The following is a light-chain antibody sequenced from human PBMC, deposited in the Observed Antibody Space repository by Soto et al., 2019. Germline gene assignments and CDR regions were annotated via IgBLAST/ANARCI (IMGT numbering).Light chain of an antibody. V-gene: IGKV3-20*01. CDR3: HQYGSSPPYT. Sequence: EVVLTQSPGTLSLSPGERATLSCRASQSVTNNYFAWYQQRPGQPPRLLIFGSSDRATGIPDRFSGSGSGTDFPLTISRLEPEDFAVYYCHQYGSSPPYTFGQGTKLEIK. J-gene: IGKJ2*01. CDR2: GSS. CDR1: QSVTNNY.